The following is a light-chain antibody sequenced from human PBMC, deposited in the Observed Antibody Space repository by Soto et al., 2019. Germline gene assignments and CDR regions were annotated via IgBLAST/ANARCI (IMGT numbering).Light chain of an antibody. J-gene: IGKJ1*01. Sequence: AIRMTQSPSSLSASTGDRVTITCRSSQDIYTYLAWYQQSPGKAPKLLIHTAATLQSGVPSRFSGIGSGSDFSLTIDRLQSDDFATYYCQQYYSYPPTFGQGTKVDIK. CDR2: TAA. V-gene: IGKV1-8*01. CDR1: QDIYTY. CDR3: QQYYSYPPT.